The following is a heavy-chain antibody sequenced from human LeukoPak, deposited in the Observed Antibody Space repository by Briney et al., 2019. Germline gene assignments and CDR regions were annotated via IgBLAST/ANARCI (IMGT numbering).Heavy chain of an antibody. CDR3: ARDPRWLPGANFDY. Sequence: ASVKVSCKASGYTFTSYYMHWGRQAPGQGLEWMRIINPSGGSTSYAQQFQGRVTMTRDTSTSTVYMELSSLRSEDTAVYYCARDPRWLPGANFDYWGQGTLVTVSS. CDR1: GYTFTSYY. V-gene: IGHV1-46*01. J-gene: IGHJ4*02. D-gene: IGHD5-24*01. CDR2: INPSGGST.